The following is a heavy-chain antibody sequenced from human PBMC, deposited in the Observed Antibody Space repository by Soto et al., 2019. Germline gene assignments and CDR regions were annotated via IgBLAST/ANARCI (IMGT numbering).Heavy chain of an antibody. CDR1: GFTFSTYA. CDR3: ARFVGYGGDDYYFYY. D-gene: IGHD5-12*01. CDR2: ISRDGTNK. J-gene: IGHJ4*02. V-gene: IGHV3-30-3*01. Sequence: QVQLVESGGGVVQPGRSLRLSCAASGFTFSTYAMHWVRQAPGKGLEWVAVISRDGTNKYHADSVKGRFTISRDNSKNTMYLQMNSLRAEDTAMYYCARFVGYGGDDYYFYYWGQGTLVTVSS.